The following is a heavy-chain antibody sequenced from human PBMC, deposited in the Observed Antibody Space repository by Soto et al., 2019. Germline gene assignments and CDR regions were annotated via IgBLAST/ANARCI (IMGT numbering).Heavy chain of an antibody. J-gene: IGHJ4*01. CDR2: IYYTGST. V-gene: IGHV4-59*01. Sequence: SETLSLTCTVSGGSISNYYWSWFRQPPGKGLEWIGHIYYTGSTNYNPSLKTRVTISVDTSKNQFSLKVSSVTAADTAVYYCASGLWEPPPGPDYWRPATLVT. CDR1: GGSISNYY. D-gene: IGHD1-26*01. CDR3: ASGLWEPPPGPDY.